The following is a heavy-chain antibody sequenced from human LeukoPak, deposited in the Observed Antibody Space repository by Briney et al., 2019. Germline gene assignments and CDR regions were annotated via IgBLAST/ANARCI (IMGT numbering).Heavy chain of an antibody. J-gene: IGHJ6*03. CDR1: GYTHGELV. CDR2: FDPEDGET. D-gene: IGHD3-10*01. Sequence: GASMKASCKVSGYTHGELVMHGVRRAPGKGLEWMGGFDPEDGETIYAQKFQGRVTMTEDTSTDTAYMELSSLRSEDTAVYYCATTGSGNYYYYYMDVWGKGTTVTVSS. V-gene: IGHV1-24*01. CDR3: ATTGSGNYYYYYMDV.